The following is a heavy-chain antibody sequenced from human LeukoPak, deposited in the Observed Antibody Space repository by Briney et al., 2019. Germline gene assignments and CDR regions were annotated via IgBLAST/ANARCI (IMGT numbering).Heavy chain of an antibody. CDR2: IYSGGST. Sequence: PGGSLRLSCAASGFTFSDYYMSWVRQAPGKGLEWVSVIYSGGSTYYADSVKGRFTISRHNSKNTLYLQMNSLRAEDTAVYYCAREDWYYGSGSPQGYWGQGTLVTVSS. J-gene: IGHJ4*02. V-gene: IGHV3-53*04. CDR1: GFTFSDYY. D-gene: IGHD3-10*01. CDR3: AREDWYYGSGSPQGY.